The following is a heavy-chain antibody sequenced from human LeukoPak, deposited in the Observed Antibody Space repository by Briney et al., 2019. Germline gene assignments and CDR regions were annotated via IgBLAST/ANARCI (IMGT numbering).Heavy chain of an antibody. V-gene: IGHV4-39*01. CDR3: ATPGRIAVAGQFDY. CDR1: GGSISSSSYY. D-gene: IGHD6-19*01. CDR2: IHYSGST. Sequence: SETLSLTCTVSGGSISSSSYYWGWIRQPPGKGLEWIGSIHYSGSTNYNPSLKSRVTISVDTSKNQFSLMLNSVTAADTAVYYCATPGRIAVAGQFDYWGQGTLVAVSS. J-gene: IGHJ4*02.